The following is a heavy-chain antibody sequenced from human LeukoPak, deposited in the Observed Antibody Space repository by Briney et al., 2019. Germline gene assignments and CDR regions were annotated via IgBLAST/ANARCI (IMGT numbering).Heavy chain of an antibody. CDR3: ARGGAAGYDFWSGYYYNWFDP. V-gene: IGHV1-2*02. CDR2: INPNSGGT. CDR1: GYTFTGYY. J-gene: IGHJ5*02. Sequence: ASVKVSCKASGYTFTGYYMHWLRQAPGQGLEWMGWINPNSGGTNYAQKFQGRVTMTRDTSISTAYMELSRLRSDDTAVYYCARGGAAGYDFWSGYYYNWFDPWGQGTLVTVSS. D-gene: IGHD3-3*01.